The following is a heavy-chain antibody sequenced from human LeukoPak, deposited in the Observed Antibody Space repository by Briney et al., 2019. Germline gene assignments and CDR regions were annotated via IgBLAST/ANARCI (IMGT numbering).Heavy chain of an antibody. J-gene: IGHJ4*02. D-gene: IGHD6-13*01. CDR1: GGSISSYY. CDR3: AKDLENSSSWFGGYFDY. CDR2: IYYSGST. V-gene: IGHV4-59*01. Sequence: PSETLSLTCTVSGGSISSYYWSWIRQPPGKGLEWIGYIYYSGSTNYNPSLKSRVTISVDTSKNQFSLKLSSVTAADTAVYYCAKDLENSSSWFGGYFDYWGQGTLVTVSS.